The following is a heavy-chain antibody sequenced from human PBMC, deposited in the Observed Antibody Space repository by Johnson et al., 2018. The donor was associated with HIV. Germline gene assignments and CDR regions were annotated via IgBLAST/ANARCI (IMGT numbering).Heavy chain of an antibody. CDR3: ARLPSGYSRDAFDI. CDR1: GFTFRSYP. V-gene: IGHV3-30*04. J-gene: IGHJ3*02. CDR2: ISYDGSKK. Sequence: QMLLVESGGGVVQPGRSLRLSCAASGFTFRSYPMHWVRQAPGKGLAWVAFISYDGSKKFYADSVKGRFTISRDNSKNTLYLQMNSLRPEDTAVYYCARLPSGYSRDAFDIWGEGTMVTVS. D-gene: IGHD5-18*01.